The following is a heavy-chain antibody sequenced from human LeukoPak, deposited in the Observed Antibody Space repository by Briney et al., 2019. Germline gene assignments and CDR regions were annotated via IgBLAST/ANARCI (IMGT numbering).Heavy chain of an antibody. CDR2: IRYDGSNK. CDR3: AKKVDYGSGTKSSLIDY. J-gene: IGHJ4*02. V-gene: IGHV3-30*02. D-gene: IGHD3-10*01. Sequence: GGSLRLSCAASGFTFSSYAMSWVRQAPGKGLEWVAFIRYDGSNKYYADSVKGRFTISRDNSKNTLYLQMNSLRAEDTAVYYCAKKVDYGSGTKSSLIDYWGQGTLVTVSS. CDR1: GFTFSSYA.